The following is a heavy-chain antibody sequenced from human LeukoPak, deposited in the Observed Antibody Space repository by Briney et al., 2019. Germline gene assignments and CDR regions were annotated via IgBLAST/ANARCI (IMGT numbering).Heavy chain of an antibody. J-gene: IGHJ5*02. Sequence: PSQTLSLTCTVSGGSISSGDYYWSWIRQPPGKGLEWIGYIYHSGSTYYNPSLKSRVTISVDRSKNQFSLKLSSVTAADTAVYYCARESDSSGYYYLGWFDPWGQGTLVTVSS. D-gene: IGHD3-22*01. CDR2: IYHSGST. CDR3: ARESDSSGYYYLGWFDP. V-gene: IGHV4-30-2*01. CDR1: GGSISSGDYY.